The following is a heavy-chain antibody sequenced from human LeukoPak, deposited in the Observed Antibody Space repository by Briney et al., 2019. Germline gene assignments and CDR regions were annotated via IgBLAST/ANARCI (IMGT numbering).Heavy chain of an antibody. J-gene: IGHJ6*03. D-gene: IGHD3-22*01. Sequence: SETLSLTCTVSGGSISSYYWSWIRQPPGKGLEWIGYIYYSGSTNYNPSLKSRVTISVDTSKNQFSLKLSSVTAADTAVYYCAREGYYDSSGYSSYYYYMDVWGKGTTVTIFS. CDR1: GGSISSYY. V-gene: IGHV4-59*01. CDR2: IYYSGST. CDR3: AREGYYDSSGYSSYYYYMDV.